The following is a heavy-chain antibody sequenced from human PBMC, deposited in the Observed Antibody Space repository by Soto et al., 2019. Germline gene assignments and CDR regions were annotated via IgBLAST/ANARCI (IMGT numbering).Heavy chain of an antibody. Sequence: ASVKVSCKASGYTFTSYYMHWVRQAPEQGLEWMGIINPSGGSTSYAQKFQGRVTMTRDTSTSTVYMELSSLRSEDTAVYYCARELYSSSWFTQFYYYYGMDVWGQGTTVTVSS. CDR3: ARELYSSSWFTQFYYYYGMDV. V-gene: IGHV1-46*01. CDR2: INPSGGST. J-gene: IGHJ6*02. CDR1: GYTFTSYY. D-gene: IGHD6-13*01.